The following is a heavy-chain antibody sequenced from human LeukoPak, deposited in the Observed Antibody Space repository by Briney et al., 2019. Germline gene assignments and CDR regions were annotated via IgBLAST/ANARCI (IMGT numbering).Heavy chain of an antibody. CDR2: IIPILGIA. D-gene: IGHD6-13*01. CDR3: ARGVGIAAAGIFDY. Sequence: SVKVSCKASGGTFSSYAISWVRQAPGQGHEWMGRIIPILGIANYAQKFQGRVTITADKSTSTAYMELSSLRSEDTAVYYCARGVGIAAAGIFDYWGQGTLVTVSS. CDR1: GGTFSSYA. V-gene: IGHV1-69*04. J-gene: IGHJ4*02.